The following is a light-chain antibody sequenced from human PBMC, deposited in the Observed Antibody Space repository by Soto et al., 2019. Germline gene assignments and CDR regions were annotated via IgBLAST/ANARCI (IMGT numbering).Light chain of an antibody. Sequence: EIVLTQSPGTLSLSPGERATLSCRASQSVSTYYLAWYQQKPGQAPRLLIYGASSRDTGIPDRFSGSGSRTHFTLTISRLEPEDFGVYYCQQYGGSSSNAFGQWTKREIK. CDR1: QSVSTYY. V-gene: IGKV3-20*01. CDR2: GAS. CDR3: QQYGGSSSNA. J-gene: IGKJ2*01.